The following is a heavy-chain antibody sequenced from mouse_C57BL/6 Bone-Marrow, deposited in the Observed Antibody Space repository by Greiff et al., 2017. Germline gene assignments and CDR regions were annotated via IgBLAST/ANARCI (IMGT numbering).Heavy chain of an antibody. J-gene: IGHJ1*03. V-gene: IGHV1-52*01. CDR3: ARGLRVPYWYFDV. Sequence: VQLQQPGAELVRPGSSVKLSCKASGYTFTSYWMHWVKQRPIQGLEWIGNIDPSDSETHYNQKFKDKATLTVDKSSSTAYMQLSSLTSEDSAVYYCARGLRVPYWYFDVWGTGTTVTVSS. CDR1: GYTFTSYW. CDR2: IDPSDSET. D-gene: IGHD2-4*01.